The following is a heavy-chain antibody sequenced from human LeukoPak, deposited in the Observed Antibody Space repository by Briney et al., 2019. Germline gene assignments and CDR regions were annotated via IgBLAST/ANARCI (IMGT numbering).Heavy chain of an antibody. V-gene: IGHV5-51*01. CDR3: ARPGYCSSSSCSAFDY. Sequence: GESLKISCKGSGYRFTRNWIGWVRQMPGRGLEWMGIIYPGDSDTRYSPSFQGQVTISADKSISTAYLQWSSLKASDTAMYYCARPGYCSSSSCSAFDYWGQGTLVTVSS. CDR1: GYRFTRNW. J-gene: IGHJ4*02. D-gene: IGHD2-2*01. CDR2: IYPGDSDT.